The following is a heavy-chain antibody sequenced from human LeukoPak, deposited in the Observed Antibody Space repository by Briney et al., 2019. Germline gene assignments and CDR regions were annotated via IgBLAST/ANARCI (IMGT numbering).Heavy chain of an antibody. J-gene: IGHJ3*02. D-gene: IGHD2-21*02. CDR1: GYTFTGYY. V-gene: IGHV1-2*02. CDR2: INPNSGGT. CDR3: ARGGDCYSSENDAFDI. Sequence: GASVKVSCKASGYTFTGYYMHWVRQAPGQGLEWMGWINPNSGGTNYAQKFQGRVTMTRDTSISTAYMELSRLRSDDTAGYYCARGGDCYSSENDAFDIWGQGTMVTVSS.